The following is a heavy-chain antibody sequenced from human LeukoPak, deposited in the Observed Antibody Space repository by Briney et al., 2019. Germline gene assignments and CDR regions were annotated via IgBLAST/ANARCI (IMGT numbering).Heavy chain of an antibody. J-gene: IGHJ4*02. CDR1: GYTFTSYY. CDR2: IIPIFGTA. CDR3: ARGVGREPFDY. V-gene: IGHV1-69*05. Sequence: ASVKVSCKASGYTFTSYYMHWVRQAPGQGLEWMGRIIPIFGTANYAQKFQGRVTITTDESTSTAYMELSSLRSEDTAVYYCARGVGREPFDYWGQGTLVTVSS. D-gene: IGHD1-14*01.